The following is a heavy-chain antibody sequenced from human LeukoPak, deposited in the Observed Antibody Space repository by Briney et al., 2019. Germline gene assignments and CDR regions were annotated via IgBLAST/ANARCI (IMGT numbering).Heavy chain of an antibody. CDR3: ARDHSRASSGSFGY. V-gene: IGHV3-20*04. J-gene: IGHJ4*02. CDR1: GFTFDDYG. Sequence: PGGSLRLFCAASGFTFDDYGMSWVRQAPGKGLEWVSGINWNGGSTGYADSVKGRFTISRDNAKNSLYLQMNSLRAEDTALYYCARDHSRASSGSFGYWGQGTLVTVSS. CDR2: INWNGGST. D-gene: IGHD3-22*01.